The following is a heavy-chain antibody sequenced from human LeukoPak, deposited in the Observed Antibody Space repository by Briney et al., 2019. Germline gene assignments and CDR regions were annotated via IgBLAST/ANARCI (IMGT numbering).Heavy chain of an antibody. D-gene: IGHD3-22*01. J-gene: IGHJ4*02. Sequence: PSETLSLTCTVSGGSISSGGYYWSWIRQPPGKGLEWIGYIYHSGSTYYNPSLKSRVTISVDRSKNQFSLKLSSVTAADTAVYYCARGRQDYYDSSGYELYFDYWGQGTLVTVSS. V-gene: IGHV4-30-2*01. CDR2: IYHSGST. CDR1: GGSISSGGYY. CDR3: ARGRQDYYDSSGYELYFDY.